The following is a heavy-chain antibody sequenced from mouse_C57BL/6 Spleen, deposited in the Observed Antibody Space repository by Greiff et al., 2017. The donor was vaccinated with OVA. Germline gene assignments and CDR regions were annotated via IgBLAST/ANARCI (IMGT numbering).Heavy chain of an antibody. CDR1: GFTFSDYY. Sequence: EVKLMESGGGLVQPGGSLKLSCAASGFTFSDYYMYWVRQTPEKRLEWVAYISNGGGSTYYPDTVKGRFTISRDNAKNTLYLQMSRLKSEDTAMYYCARQGVYYGTRWYFDVWGTGTTVTVSS. D-gene: IGHD2-1*01. V-gene: IGHV5-12*01. CDR2: ISNGGGST. J-gene: IGHJ1*03. CDR3: ARQGVYYGTRWYFDV.